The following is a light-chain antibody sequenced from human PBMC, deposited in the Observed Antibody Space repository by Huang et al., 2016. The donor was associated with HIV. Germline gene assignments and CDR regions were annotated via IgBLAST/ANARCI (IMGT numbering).Light chain of an antibody. V-gene: IGKV3-11*01. CDR3: QQCSNWPFT. CDR2: DAS. Sequence: EIVLTQFPATLSLSPGERATLSCRASQSVSTCLAWYQQKPGQPPMLLIYDASKRATVFLARFSGGGSGTDFTLTISSLEPEDFAVYYCQQCSNWPFTFGPGTKVDIK. CDR1: QSVSTC. J-gene: IGKJ3*01.